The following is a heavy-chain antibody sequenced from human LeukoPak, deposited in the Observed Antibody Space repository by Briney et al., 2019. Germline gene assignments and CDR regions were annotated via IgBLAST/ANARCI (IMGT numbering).Heavy chain of an antibody. D-gene: IGHD1-26*01. CDR2: INPSGGST. CDR3: AREESIGSYQFLHDY. J-gene: IGHJ4*02. CDR1: GYTFTSYY. Sequence: GASVKVSCKASGYTFTSYYMHWVRQAPGQGLEWMGIINPSGGSTSYAQKFQGRVTMTRDMSTSTAYMELRSLTSDDTAVYYCAREESIGSYQFLHDYWGQGTLVTVSS. V-gene: IGHV1-46*01.